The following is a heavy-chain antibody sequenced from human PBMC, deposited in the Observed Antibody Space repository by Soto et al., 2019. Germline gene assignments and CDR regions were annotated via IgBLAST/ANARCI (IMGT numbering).Heavy chain of an antibody. D-gene: IGHD4-17*01. Sequence: PSETLSLTCTVSGGSISSYYWSWIRQPPGKGLEWIGYIYYSGSTNYNPSLKSRVTISVDTSKNRFSLKLSSVTAADTAVYYCARWYGGSLDYWGQGTLVTVS. V-gene: IGHV4-59*01. CDR2: IYYSGST. CDR1: GGSISSYY. J-gene: IGHJ4*02. CDR3: ARWYGGSLDY.